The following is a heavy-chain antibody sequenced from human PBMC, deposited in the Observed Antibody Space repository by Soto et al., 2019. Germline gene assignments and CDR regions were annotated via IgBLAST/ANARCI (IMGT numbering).Heavy chain of an antibody. CDR2: VYYSDTS. J-gene: IGHJ4*02. V-gene: IGHV4-61*01. CDR1: GDSVSSGSFY. CDR3: ARDFGSGYFDH. Sequence: QVQLQESGPGLVRPSETLSLTCAVSGDSVSSGSFYWSWIWQPPGKGLEWIGYVYYSDTSNYNPSLKSRVTISVDTSKNQFSLRVSSVTAADTALYYCARDFGSGYFDHWGQGTLVTVSS. D-gene: IGHD3-10*01.